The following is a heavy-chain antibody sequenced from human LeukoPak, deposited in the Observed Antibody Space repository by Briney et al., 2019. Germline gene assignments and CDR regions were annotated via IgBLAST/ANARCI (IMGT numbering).Heavy chain of an antibody. Sequence: PGGSLRLSCAASGFTFDDYAMHWVRQAPGKGLEWVSGISWNSGSIGYVDSVKGRFTISRDNAKNSLYLQMNSLRAEDTALYYCAKSEAVAYGDYGTVYYYYYGMDVWGQGTTVTVSS. CDR2: ISWNSGSI. V-gene: IGHV3-9*01. CDR1: GFTFDDYA. D-gene: IGHD4-17*01. CDR3: AKSEAVAYGDYGTVYYYYYGMDV. J-gene: IGHJ6*02.